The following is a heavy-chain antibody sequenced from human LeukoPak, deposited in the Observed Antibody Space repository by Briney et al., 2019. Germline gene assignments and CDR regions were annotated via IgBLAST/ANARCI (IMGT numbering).Heavy chain of an antibody. CDR2: IYYSGNT. Sequence: PSETLSLTCTVSGGSISSTSYSWGWIRQPPGKGLEWIGTIYYSGNTYYSPSLKSRVTISVDTSKNQFSLKLSSVTAADTAVYYCARGYYALRMDYWGQGTLVTVSS. CDR1: GGSISSTSYS. D-gene: IGHD3-22*01. V-gene: IGHV4-39*07. J-gene: IGHJ4*02. CDR3: ARGYYALRMDY.